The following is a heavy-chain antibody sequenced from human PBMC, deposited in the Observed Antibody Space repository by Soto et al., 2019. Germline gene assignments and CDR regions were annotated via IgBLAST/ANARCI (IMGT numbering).Heavy chain of an antibody. CDR2: ISGSGGST. J-gene: IGHJ4*02. CDR1: GFTFSSYA. Sequence: EVQLLESGGGLVQPGGSLRLSCAASGFTFSSYAMSWVRQAPGKGLEWVSAISGSGGSTYYADSVKGRFTISRDNSKNTLYLPMNSLRAEDTAVYYCASNGNCSGGSCYLYYFDYWGQGTLVTVSS. V-gene: IGHV3-23*01. D-gene: IGHD2-15*01. CDR3: ASNGNCSGGSCYLYYFDY.